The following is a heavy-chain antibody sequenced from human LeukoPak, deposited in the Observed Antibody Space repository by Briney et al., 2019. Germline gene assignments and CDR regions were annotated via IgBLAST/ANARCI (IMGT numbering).Heavy chain of an antibody. CDR1: GYSFTSYW. Sequence: GESLKISCKGSGYSFTSYWIGWVRQMPGKGLEWMGIIYPGDSDTRYSPSFQGQVTISADKSISTAYPQWSSLKASDTAMYYCARKKAPYSSSWYGFDYWGQGTLVTVSS. CDR2: IYPGDSDT. V-gene: IGHV5-51*01. D-gene: IGHD6-13*01. J-gene: IGHJ4*02. CDR3: ARKKAPYSSSWYGFDY.